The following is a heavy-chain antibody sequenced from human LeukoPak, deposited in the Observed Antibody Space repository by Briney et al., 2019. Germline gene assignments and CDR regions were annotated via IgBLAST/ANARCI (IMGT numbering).Heavy chain of an antibody. CDR3: ARAREYSSSSRRTFDY. J-gene: IGHJ4*02. Sequence: GASVKVSCKASGYTFTGYYMHWVRQAPGQGLEWMGWINPNSGGTNYAQKFQGRVTMTRDTSISTAYMELSRLRSDDTAAYYCARAREYSSSSRRTFDYWGQGTLVTVSS. V-gene: IGHV1-2*02. CDR2: INPNSGGT. CDR1: GYTFTGYY. D-gene: IGHD6-6*01.